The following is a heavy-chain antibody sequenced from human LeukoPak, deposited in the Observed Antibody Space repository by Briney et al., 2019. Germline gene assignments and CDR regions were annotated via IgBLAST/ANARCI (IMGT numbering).Heavy chain of an antibody. Sequence: ASVTVSCKASGGTFSSYAISWVRQAPGQGLEWMGGIIPIFCTANYAQKFQARVTITTDESTSTAYMELSSLRSEHTAVYYCARSGLNRNNWFDPWGQGTLVTVSS. J-gene: IGHJ5*02. V-gene: IGHV1-69*05. CDR2: IIPIFCTA. D-gene: IGHD1-14*01. CDR3: ARSGLNRNNWFDP. CDR1: GGTFSSYA.